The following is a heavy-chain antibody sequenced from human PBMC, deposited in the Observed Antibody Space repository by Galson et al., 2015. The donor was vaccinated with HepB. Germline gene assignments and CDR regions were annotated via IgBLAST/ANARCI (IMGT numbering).Heavy chain of an antibody. CDR3: ARPNMDHEGSYCFDY. Sequence: SVKVSCKASGVTFSNFAISWVRQAPGQGLEWMGSIIPMFSVLHLARKFQGRVTMTADASTNTAYMELSSLRSEDTAVYFCARPNMDHEGSYCFDYWGQGTPVTVSS. CDR1: GVTFSNFA. V-gene: IGHV1-69*13. CDR2: IIPMFSVL. D-gene: IGHD3-10*01. J-gene: IGHJ4*02.